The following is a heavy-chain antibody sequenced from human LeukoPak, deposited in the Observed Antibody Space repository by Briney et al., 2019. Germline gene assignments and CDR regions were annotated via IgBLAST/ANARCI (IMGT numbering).Heavy chain of an antibody. CDR2: ISWNSGSI. CDR3: AKGNRGSVWGVINYFDY. J-gene: IGHJ4*02. D-gene: IGHD3-10*01. V-gene: IGHV3-9*01. CDR1: GFTFDDYA. Sequence: GGSLRLSCAASGFTFDDYAMHWVRQAPGKGLEWVSGISWNSGSIGYADSVKGRFTISRDNAKNSLYLQMNSLRAEDTALYYCAKGNRGSVWGVINYFDYWGQGTLVTVSA.